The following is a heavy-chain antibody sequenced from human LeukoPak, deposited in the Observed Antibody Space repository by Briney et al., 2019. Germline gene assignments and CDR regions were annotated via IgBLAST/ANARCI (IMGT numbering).Heavy chain of an antibody. CDR1: GYVFIRPW. J-gene: IGHJ6*03. V-gene: IGHV5-51*01. CDR3: ARQNHYYYYMDV. CDR2: IHPEDSYS. Sequence: GESPKISFKASGYVFIRPWSGWVRQVPGKGMKWMAFIHPEDSYSRYNAAFQGQHTLSVDESTSTAYLQLSSLKASDTAIYYCARQNHYYYYMDVWGRGTTVTVSS.